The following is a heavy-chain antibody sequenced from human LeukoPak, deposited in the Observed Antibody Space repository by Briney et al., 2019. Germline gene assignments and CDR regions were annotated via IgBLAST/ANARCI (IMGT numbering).Heavy chain of an antibody. V-gene: IGHV3-30*02. CDR1: GLTFSSYG. Sequence: GGSLRLSCAASGLTFSSYGMTWVRQAPGKGLERVAFIRYHGSDKYYADSVKGRFTISRDNSKNTLYLQMNGLRAEDTSVYYCARSPTSWYFDYWGQGTLVTVSS. D-gene: IGHD2-2*01. J-gene: IGHJ4*02. CDR3: ARSPTSWYFDY. CDR2: IRYHGSDK.